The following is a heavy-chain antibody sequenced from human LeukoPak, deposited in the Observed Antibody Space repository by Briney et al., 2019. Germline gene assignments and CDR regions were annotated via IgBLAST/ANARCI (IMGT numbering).Heavy chain of an antibody. CDR1: GYTFTSYF. CDR3: AREKYGSPVAAPDY. J-gene: IGHJ4*02. CDR2: INPSGGST. V-gene: IGHV1-46*01. Sequence: ASVKVSCKTSGYTFTSYFIHWVRQAPGQGLEWMGLINPSGGSTNYAHQFQGRVTMTRDTSGSTVYMELSSLRSEDTAVFYCAREKYGSPVAAPDYWGQGTLVTVSS. D-gene: IGHD2-15*01.